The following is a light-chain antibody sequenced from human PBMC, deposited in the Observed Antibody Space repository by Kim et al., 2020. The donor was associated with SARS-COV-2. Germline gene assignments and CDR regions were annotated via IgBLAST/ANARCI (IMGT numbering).Light chain of an antibody. CDR3: NSRDSNDNVV. CDR2: DKN. CDR1: SLRSYY. J-gene: IGLJ2*01. Sequence: VALGQTVRITREGDSLRSYYATWYQKKPGQALIVVIYDKNNRPAGIPERFSGSSSGNTASLTITGTQAGDEADYYCNSRDSNDNVVFGGGTQLTVL. V-gene: IGLV3-19*01.